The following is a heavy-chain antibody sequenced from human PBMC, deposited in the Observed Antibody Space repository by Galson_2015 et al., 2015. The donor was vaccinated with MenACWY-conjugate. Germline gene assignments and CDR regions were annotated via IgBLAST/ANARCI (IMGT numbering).Heavy chain of an antibody. V-gene: IGHV3-21*01. CDR2: ISSSSSYI. CDR3: ARVGRYFDWLHGDP. Sequence: SLRLSCAASGFTFSSYSMNWVRQAPGKGLEWVSSISSSSSYIYYADSVKGRFTISRDNAKNSLYLQMNSLRAEDTAVYYCARVGRYFDWLHGDPWGQGTLVTVSS. J-gene: IGHJ5*02. D-gene: IGHD3-9*01. CDR1: GFTFSSYS.